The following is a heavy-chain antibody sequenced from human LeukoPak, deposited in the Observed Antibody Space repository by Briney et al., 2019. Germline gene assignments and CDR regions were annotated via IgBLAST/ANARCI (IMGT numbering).Heavy chain of an antibody. CDR2: INPSGGST. V-gene: IGHV1-46*01. J-gene: IGHJ4*02. CDR1: GYTFTSYF. D-gene: IGHD2-2*01. Sequence: ASVTVSCKASGYTFTSYFLHWVRQAPGQGLEWMGIINPSGGSTSYAQKFQGIVTMTRDMSTSTVYMELSSLRSEDTAVYYCARDLLPIVVVPAAMLYWGQGTLVTVSS. CDR3: ARDLLPIVVVPAAMLY.